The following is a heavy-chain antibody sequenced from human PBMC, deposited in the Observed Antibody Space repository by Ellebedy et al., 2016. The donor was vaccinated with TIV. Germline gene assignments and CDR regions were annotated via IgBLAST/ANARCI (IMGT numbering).Heavy chain of an antibody. D-gene: IGHD6-13*01. CDR2: LYSGGST. Sequence: GGSLRLXXAASGFTFTSYSMNWVRQAPGKGLEWVSVLYSGGSTYYADSVKGRFTISRDNSKNTLFLQMNSLRAEDTAVYFCARKNGYSSSWYYFDYWGQGTLVTVSS. CDR1: GFTFTSYS. CDR3: ARKNGYSSSWYYFDY. V-gene: IGHV3-53*01. J-gene: IGHJ4*02.